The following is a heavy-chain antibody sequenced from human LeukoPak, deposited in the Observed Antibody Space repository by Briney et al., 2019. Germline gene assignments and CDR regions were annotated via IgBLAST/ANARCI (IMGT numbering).Heavy chain of an antibody. CDR2: IYYSGST. Sequence: SETLSLTCTVSGGSISSYYWSWIRQPPGKGLEWIGYIYYSGSTTYNPSLKSRVTISVDTSKNQFSLKLSSVTAADTAVYYCARAEWELLDPWGQGTLVTVSS. CDR1: GGSISSYY. V-gene: IGHV4-59*01. D-gene: IGHD1-26*01. CDR3: ARAEWELLDP. J-gene: IGHJ5*02.